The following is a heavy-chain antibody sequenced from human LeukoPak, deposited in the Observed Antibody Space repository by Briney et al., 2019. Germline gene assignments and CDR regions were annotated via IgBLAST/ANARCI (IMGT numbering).Heavy chain of an antibody. V-gene: IGHV1-8*01. Sequence: GASVKVSCKASRYTFTSYDINWVRQATGQGLEWMGWMNPNSGNTGYAQKFQGRVTMTSNTSMSTAYMELSSLRSEDTAVYYCARNTAVAGTGFDYWGQGTLVTVSS. D-gene: IGHD6-19*01. J-gene: IGHJ4*02. CDR3: ARNTAVAGTGFDY. CDR2: MNPNSGNT. CDR1: RYTFTSYD.